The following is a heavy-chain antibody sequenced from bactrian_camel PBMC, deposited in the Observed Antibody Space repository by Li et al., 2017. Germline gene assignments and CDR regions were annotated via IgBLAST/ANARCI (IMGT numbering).Heavy chain of an antibody. V-gene: IGHV3-3*01. Sequence: HVQLVESGGGSVQAGGSLRLSCAASGDGYSSSAMGWFRQAPGKERQGVASIYRGGSSTYHADSVKGRFIISRDNVENTVYLQLNSLKLEDTAIYYCAAGFAGGSVFRAANYGYWGQGTQVTVS. CDR3: AAGFAGGSVFRAANYGY. CDR2: IYRGGSST. D-gene: IGHD6*01. J-gene: IGHJ4*01. CDR1: GDGYSSSA.